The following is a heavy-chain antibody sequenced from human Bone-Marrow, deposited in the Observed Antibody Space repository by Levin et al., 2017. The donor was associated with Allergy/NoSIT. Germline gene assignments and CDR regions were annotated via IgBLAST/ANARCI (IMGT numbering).Heavy chain of an antibody. J-gene: IGHJ6*03. V-gene: IGHV4-61*01. D-gene: IGHD1-26*01. CDR3: ARVPPTVGYYYYYMDV. Sequence: SETLSLTCTVSGGSVSSGSYCWTWIRQPPGKGLEWIGNICYRGSTTYNPSLESRITISVDTSKKQFSLKLSSVTAADTAMYYCARVPPTVGYYYYYMDVWGKGTTITVSS. CDR2: ICYRGST. CDR1: GGSVSSGSYC.